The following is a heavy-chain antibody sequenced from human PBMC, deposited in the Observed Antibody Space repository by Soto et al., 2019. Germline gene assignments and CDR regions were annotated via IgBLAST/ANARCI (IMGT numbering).Heavy chain of an antibody. V-gene: IGHV3-74*01. CDR3: ARVTVTDLDY. J-gene: IGHJ4*02. Sequence: LRLSCAASGFIFSSYWMHWVRQAPGKGLVWVARINSDGSTTNYAASLKGRFTISRDNAKNTLYLQMHSLRAEDTAVYYCARVTVTDLDYWGQGTLVTVSS. CDR1: GFIFSSYW. D-gene: IGHD4-17*01. CDR2: INSDGSTT.